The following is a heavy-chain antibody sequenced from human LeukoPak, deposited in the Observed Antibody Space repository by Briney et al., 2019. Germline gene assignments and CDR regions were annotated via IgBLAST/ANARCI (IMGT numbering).Heavy chain of an antibody. D-gene: IGHD4-23*01. CDR2: ISYDGSNK. CDR3: ANLLRWEPY. V-gene: IGHV3-30*18. Sequence: QPGGSLRLSCAASGFTFSSYGMHWVRQAPGKGLEWVAVISYDGSNKYYADSVKGRFTISRDNSKNTLYLQMNSLRAEDTAVYYCANLLRWEPYWGQGTLVTVSS. J-gene: IGHJ4*02. CDR1: GFTFSSYG.